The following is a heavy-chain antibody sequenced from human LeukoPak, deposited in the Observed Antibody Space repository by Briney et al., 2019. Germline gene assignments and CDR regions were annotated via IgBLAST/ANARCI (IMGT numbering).Heavy chain of an antibody. CDR2: INHSGST. CDR1: GGSFSGHY. D-gene: IGHD6-25*01. Sequence: SETLSLTCAVYGGSFSGHYWTWIRQSPGKGLEWIGKINHSGSTNYNPSLKSRVAISLDASENQFSLRVTSVTAADTAVYYCARGTESSGWNFDYWGQGTLVTVSS. V-gene: IGHV4-34*01. J-gene: IGHJ4*02. CDR3: ARGTESSGWNFDY.